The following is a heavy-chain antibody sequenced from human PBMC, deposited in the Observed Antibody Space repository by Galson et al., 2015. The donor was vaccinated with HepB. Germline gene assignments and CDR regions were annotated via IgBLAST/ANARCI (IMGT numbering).Heavy chain of an antibody. J-gene: IGHJ6*04. CDR2: IYYRGKT. CDR3: ARSPDCSTTTCYGAAGGYFVDV. V-gene: IGHV4-39*07. D-gene: IGHD2-2*01. Sequence: SETLSLTCNVSGGSITGGTYYWGWIRQTPGKGLEWIGSIYYRGKTYDNPSLKRRATISLDTSKNQISLKLNSMTAADTAVYYCARSPDCSTTTCYGAAGGYFVDVWGKGTAVTVSS. CDR1: GGSITGGTYY.